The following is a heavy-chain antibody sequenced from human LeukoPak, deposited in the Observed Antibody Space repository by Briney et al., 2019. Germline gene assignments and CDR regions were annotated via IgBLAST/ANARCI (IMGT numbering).Heavy chain of an antibody. D-gene: IGHD2-15*01. CDR2: ISGSGGST. CDR3: AKLGGGYCSGGSCYHGYFQH. J-gene: IGHJ1*01. V-gene: IGHV3-23*01. CDR1: GFTFSSYA. Sequence: PGGSLRLSCAASGFTFSSYAMSWVRQAPGKGLGWVSAISGSGGSTYYADSVKGRFTISRDNSKNTLYLQMNSLRAEDTAVYYCAKLGGGYCSGGSCYHGYFQHWGQGTLVTVSS.